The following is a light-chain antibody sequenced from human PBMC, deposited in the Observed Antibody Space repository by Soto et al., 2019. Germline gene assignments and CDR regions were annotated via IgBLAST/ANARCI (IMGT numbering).Light chain of an antibody. J-gene: IGLJ2*01. CDR2: VNNDGSH. V-gene: IGLV4-69*01. Sequence: QPVLTQSPSASASLGDSVRLTCTLSSGHSNYAIAWHQQQPEKGPRFLMKVNNDGSHNKGDGIPDRFSGSRSGAERYLTISSLQSEDEADYYCQTWGSDIHVVFGGGTKVTVL. CDR1: SGHSNYA. CDR3: QTWGSDIHVV.